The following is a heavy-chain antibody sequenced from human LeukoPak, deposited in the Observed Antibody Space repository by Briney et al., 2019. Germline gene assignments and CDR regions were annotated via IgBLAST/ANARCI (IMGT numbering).Heavy chain of an antibody. CDR2: ISSKGENT. CDR1: GFTFSTYV. CDR3: ARPSSSGWYPPFF. J-gene: IGHJ4*02. D-gene: IGHD6-19*01. Sequence: GGSLRLSCAASGFTFSTYVMHWVRQAPGKGLEYVAAISSKGENTYYARSVEGRFTISRDNSKNTLYLEMGSLRAEDMAVYYCARPSSSGWYPPFFWGQGTLVTVSS. V-gene: IGHV3-64*01.